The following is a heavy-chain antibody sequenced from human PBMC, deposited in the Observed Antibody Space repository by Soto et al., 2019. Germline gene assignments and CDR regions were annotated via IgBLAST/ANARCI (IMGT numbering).Heavy chain of an antibody. CDR3: AKDSRLRVRIRDNWFDP. CDR1: GFTFSSYW. J-gene: IGHJ5*01. D-gene: IGHD2-15*01. V-gene: IGHV3-7*05. Sequence: AGGSLRLSCAASGFTFSSYWMSWVRQAPGKGLEWVANIKQDGSGKYYVDSVKGRFTISRDNPKNPLYLQMNSLRAEDTAVYYCAKDSRLRVRIRDNWFDPWGQGTLVTVSS. CDR2: IKQDGSGK.